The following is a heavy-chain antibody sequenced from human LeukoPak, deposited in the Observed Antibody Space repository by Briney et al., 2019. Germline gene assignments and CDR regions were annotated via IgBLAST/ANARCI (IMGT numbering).Heavy chain of an antibody. CDR2: FDPEDGET. D-gene: IGHD6-19*01. CDR3: ATTLIAVAGDFDY. Sequence: ASVKVSCKVSGYTLTELSMHWVRQAPGKGLEWMGGFDPEDGETIYAQKFQGRVTVTEDISTDTAYMELSSLRSEDRAVYYCATTLIAVAGDFDYWGQGTLVTVSS. CDR1: GYTLTELS. J-gene: IGHJ4*02. V-gene: IGHV1-24*01.